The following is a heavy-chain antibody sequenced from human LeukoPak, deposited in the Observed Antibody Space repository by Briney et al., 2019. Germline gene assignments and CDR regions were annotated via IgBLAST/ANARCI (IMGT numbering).Heavy chain of an antibody. Sequence: PSETLSLTCTVSGGSISSYYWSWIRQPAGKGLEWIGRIYTSGSTNYNPSLKSRVTISIDKSKNQFSLNLSSVTAADTAVYYCARESWSYASKFHYWGQGTLVTVSS. D-gene: IGHD3-16*01. CDR3: ARESWSYASKFHY. CDR2: IYTSGST. J-gene: IGHJ4*02. CDR1: GGSISSYY. V-gene: IGHV4-4*07.